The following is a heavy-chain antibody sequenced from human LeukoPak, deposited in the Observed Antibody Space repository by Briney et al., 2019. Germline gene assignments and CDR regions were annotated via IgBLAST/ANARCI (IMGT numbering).Heavy chain of an antibody. Sequence: SVKVSCKASGGTFSSYAISWVRQAPGQGLEWMGGIIPIFGTANYAQKFQGRVTITADESTSTAYMELSSLRSEDTAVYYCAVTIKDIVVVVATYGMDVWGQGTTVTVS. CDR1: GGTFSSYA. CDR3: AVTIKDIVVVVATYGMDV. D-gene: IGHD2-15*01. J-gene: IGHJ6*02. CDR2: IIPIFGTA. V-gene: IGHV1-69*13.